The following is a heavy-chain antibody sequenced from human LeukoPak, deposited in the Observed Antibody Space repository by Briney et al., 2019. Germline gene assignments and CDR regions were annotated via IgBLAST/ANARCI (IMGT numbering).Heavy chain of an antibody. CDR3: ARGSTTTGSAFDI. J-gene: IGHJ3*02. CDR2: IYDSGSP. Sequence: SETLSLSCTVSGASISGHYWTWIRQPPGKGLEWIGYIYDSGSPHYNPSLKSRVTISVDTSKNQFSLKLSSVTAADTAVYYCARGSTTTGSAFDIWGQGTMVTVSS. CDR1: GASISGHY. D-gene: IGHD5/OR15-5a*01. V-gene: IGHV4-59*11.